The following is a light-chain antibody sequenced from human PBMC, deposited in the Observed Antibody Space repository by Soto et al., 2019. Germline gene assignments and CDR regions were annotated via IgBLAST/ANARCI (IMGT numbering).Light chain of an antibody. CDR1: QSLSGW. V-gene: IGKV1-5*01. J-gene: IGKJ1*01. CDR2: DAF. Sequence: IQLTQSQSSLSASIGDRVTITCRASQSLSGWLAWYQQTPGKAPKLLISDAFRLESGVPSRFSGSGSGTDFTLTISSLQPEDVATYYCQKHNSAPQTFGQGTKVDIK. CDR3: QKHNSAPQT.